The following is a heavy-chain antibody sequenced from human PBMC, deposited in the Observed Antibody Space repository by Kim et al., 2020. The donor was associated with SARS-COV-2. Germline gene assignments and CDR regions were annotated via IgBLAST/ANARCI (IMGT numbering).Heavy chain of an antibody. CDR3: AKSHYYGSGPDY. Sequence: GYADSVKGRFTISRDNAKNSLYLQMNSLRAEDTALYYCAKSHYYGSGPDYWGQGTLVTVSS. V-gene: IGHV3-9*01. D-gene: IGHD3-10*01. J-gene: IGHJ4*02.